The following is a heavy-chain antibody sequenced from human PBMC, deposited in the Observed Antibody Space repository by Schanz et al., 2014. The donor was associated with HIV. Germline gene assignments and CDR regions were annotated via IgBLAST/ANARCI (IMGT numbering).Heavy chain of an antibody. CDR1: GFTLTDHY. CDR2: INPSGVTT. D-gene: IGHD6-13*01. V-gene: IGHV1-46*01. Sequence: QAQLVQSGAEVKRPGASVKVSCRTSGFTLTDHYIHWVRQAPGQGLEWMGIINPSGVTTAFAQKFQGRLTLTRDTSTNTVYMELTSLRSDDTAVYYCARRGPIAAIDFSLDPWGQGTLVTVSS. CDR3: ARRGPIAAIDFSLDP. J-gene: IGHJ5*02.